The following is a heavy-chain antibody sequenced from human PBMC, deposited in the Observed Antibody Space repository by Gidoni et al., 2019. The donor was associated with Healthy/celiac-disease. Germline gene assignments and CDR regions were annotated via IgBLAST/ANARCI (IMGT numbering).Heavy chain of an antibody. Sequence: QLQLQESGPGLVKPSETLSLTCTVSGGSIRSSSYYLGWLRQPPGKGLEWIVSIYYSGSTYYNPSLKSRVTISVDTSKNQFSLKLSSVTAADTAVYYCARHGNRSGSYYFYYYYGMDVWGQGTTVTVSS. D-gene: IGHD1-26*01. CDR3: ARHGNRSGSYYFYYYYGMDV. CDR1: GGSIRSSSYY. V-gene: IGHV4-39*01. J-gene: IGHJ6*02. CDR2: IYYSGST.